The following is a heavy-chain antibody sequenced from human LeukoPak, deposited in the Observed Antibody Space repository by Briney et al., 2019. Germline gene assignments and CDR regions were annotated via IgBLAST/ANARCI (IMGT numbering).Heavy chain of an antibody. V-gene: IGHV4-4*02. D-gene: IGHD5-18*01. CDR2: VYHSGST. CDR3: ARGYDGYSYGNFDY. CDR1: GGSISSSNW. J-gene: IGHJ4*02. Sequence: PSETLSLTCAVSGGSISSSNWWSWVRQPPGKGLEWIGEVYHSGSTNYNPSLKSRVTISVDKSKNQFSLKLSSVTAADTAVYYCARGYDGYSYGNFDYWGQGTLVTVSS.